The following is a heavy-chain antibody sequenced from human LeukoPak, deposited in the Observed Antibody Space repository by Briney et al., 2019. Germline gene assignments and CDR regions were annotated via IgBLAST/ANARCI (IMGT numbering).Heavy chain of an antibody. CDR3: ARHKGVAAGRKNRFDP. D-gene: IGHD6-13*01. Sequence: PSETLSLTCTVSGGSISSSSYYWGWIRQPPGKGLEWIGSIYYSGSTYYNPSLKSRVTISVDTSKNQFSLKLSSVTAADTAVYYCARHKGVAAGRKNRFDPWGQGTLVTVSS. J-gene: IGHJ5*02. CDR1: GGSISSSSYY. CDR2: IYYSGST. V-gene: IGHV4-39*01.